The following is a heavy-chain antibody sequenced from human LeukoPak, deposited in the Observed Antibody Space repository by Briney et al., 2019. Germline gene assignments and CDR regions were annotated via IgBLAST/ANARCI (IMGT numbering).Heavy chain of an antibody. D-gene: IGHD4-17*01. V-gene: IGHV3-53*01. J-gene: IGHJ3*02. CDR1: GFTVSSNY. CDR3: ARGLRYDAFDI. Sequence: PGGSLRLSCAASGFTVSSNYMSWVRQAPGKGLEWVSVIYSGGSTYYADSVKGRFTISRDNSKNTLYLQMNSLRAEDTAVYYCARGLRYDAFDIWGQGTMVTVSS. CDR2: IYSGGST.